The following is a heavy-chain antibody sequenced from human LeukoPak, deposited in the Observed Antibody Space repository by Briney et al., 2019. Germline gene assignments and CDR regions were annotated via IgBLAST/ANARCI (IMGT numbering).Heavy chain of an antibody. CDR2: INHSGST. D-gene: IGHD5-24*01. CDR1: GGSFSGYY. J-gene: IGHJ4*02. Sequence: SETLSLTCAVYGGSFSGYYWSWIRQPPGKGLEWIGEINHSGSTNYNPSLKSRVTISVDTSKNQFSLKLSSVTAADTAVYYCASLRRRDGYNNYFDYWGQGTLVTVSS. V-gene: IGHV4-34*01. CDR3: ASLRRRDGYNNYFDY.